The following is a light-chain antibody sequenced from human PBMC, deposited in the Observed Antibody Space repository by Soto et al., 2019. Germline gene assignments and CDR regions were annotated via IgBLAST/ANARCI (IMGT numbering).Light chain of an antibody. CDR3: HHYGNTPPNT. J-gene: IGKJ2*01. Sequence: EIVLTQSPGTLSLSPGERATLSCRASQSVSSNYLACYQQRPGQAPRVLIYGASSRATGIPDRFSGSGSATDFTLTIIRLEPEDFAVYFCHHYGNTPPNTFGQGTKLEIK. CDR1: QSVSSNY. CDR2: GAS. V-gene: IGKV3-20*01.